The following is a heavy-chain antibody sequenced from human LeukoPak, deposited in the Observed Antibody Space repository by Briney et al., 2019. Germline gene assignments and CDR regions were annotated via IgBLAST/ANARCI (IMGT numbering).Heavy chain of an antibody. CDR3: ARAWWFGEDAFDI. J-gene: IGHJ3*02. CDR2: IYSGGST. Sequence: GGSLRLSCAASGFTVSSNYMSWVRQAPGKGLEWVSVIYSGGSTYYADSVKGRSTISRDNSKNTLYLQMNSLRAEDTAVYYCARAWWFGEDAFDIWGQGTMVTVSS. D-gene: IGHD3-10*01. V-gene: IGHV3-53*01. CDR1: GFTVSSNY.